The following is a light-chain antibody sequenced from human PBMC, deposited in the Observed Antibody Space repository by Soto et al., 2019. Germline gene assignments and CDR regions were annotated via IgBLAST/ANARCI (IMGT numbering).Light chain of an antibody. Sequence: EIVMTQSPATLSVSPGERATLSCRASQSVSSNLAWYQQKPGQAPRILIFGASTRATGTPARFSGSGSETEFTLTISSLQSEYFAVYYCQQYSEWPPTFRGGTKM. V-gene: IGKV3D-15*01. J-gene: IGKJ4*01. CDR1: QSVSSN. CDR2: GAS. CDR3: QQYSEWPPT.